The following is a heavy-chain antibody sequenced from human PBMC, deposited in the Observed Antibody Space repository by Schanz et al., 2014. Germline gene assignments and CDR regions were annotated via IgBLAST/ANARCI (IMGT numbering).Heavy chain of an antibody. CDR3: ARVHSTSLERGSHYYMDV. Sequence: QVQLQESGPGLVRPSETLSLTCTVSGGSISSYYWSWIRQSPGKGPEWIGYITYSGGTNHNASLKSRVTISVDPAKHQFSLKVASATAADTAIYYCARVHSTSLERGSHYYMDVWGKGTTVTVSS. CDR1: GGSISSYY. CDR2: ITYSGGT. D-gene: IGHD2-2*01. V-gene: IGHV4-59*01. J-gene: IGHJ6*03.